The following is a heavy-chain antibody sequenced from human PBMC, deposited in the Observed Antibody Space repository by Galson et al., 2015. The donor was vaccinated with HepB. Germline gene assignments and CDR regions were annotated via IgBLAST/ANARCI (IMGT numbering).Heavy chain of an antibody. Sequence: SLRLSCAASGFTFTSSAMSWVRQAPGKGLEWVSIVGSDGTTYYTDSLKGRFTVSRDNSKNTLYLQMNSLSAEDTAVYYCVKGGDGSGYYLYYFDYWGQGTLVTVSS. V-gene: IGHV3-23*01. J-gene: IGHJ4*02. D-gene: IGHD3-22*01. CDR3: VKGGDGSGYYLYYFDY. CDR2: VGSDGTT. CDR1: GFTFTSSA.